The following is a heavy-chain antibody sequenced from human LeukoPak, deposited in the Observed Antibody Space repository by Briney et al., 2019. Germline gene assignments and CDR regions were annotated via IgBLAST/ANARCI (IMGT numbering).Heavy chain of an antibody. D-gene: IGHD6-13*01. Sequence: SETLSLTCTVSGYSISTSYYWGWIRQPPGKGLEWIGSIYHSGNTYYNPSLKSRVTISVDTSKNQFSLKLSSVTAADTAVYYCARTYSSSWYGDWFDPWGQGTLVTVSS. CDR3: ARTYSSSWYGDWFDP. V-gene: IGHV4-38-2*02. CDR1: GYSISTSYY. CDR2: IYHSGNT. J-gene: IGHJ5*02.